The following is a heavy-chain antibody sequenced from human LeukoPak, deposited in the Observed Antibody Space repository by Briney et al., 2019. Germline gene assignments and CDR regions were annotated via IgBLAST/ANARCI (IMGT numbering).Heavy chain of an antibody. J-gene: IGHJ4*02. CDR1: GFTFSSYA. Sequence: GRSLRLSCAASGFTFSSYAMHWVRQAPGKGLEYVSAISSNGGSTYYANSVKGRFTISRDNSKNTLYLQMGSLRAEDMAVYYCARGVTYYDYVWGSYRSDPQFDYWGQGTLVTVSS. V-gene: IGHV3-64*01. CDR3: ARGVTYYDYVWGSYRSDPQFDY. D-gene: IGHD3-16*02. CDR2: ISSNGGST.